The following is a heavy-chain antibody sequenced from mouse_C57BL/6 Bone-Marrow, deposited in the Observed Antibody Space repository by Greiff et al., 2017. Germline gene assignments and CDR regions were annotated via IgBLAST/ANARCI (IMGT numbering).Heavy chain of an antibody. CDR2: IYPGSGNT. V-gene: IGHV1-76*01. CDR3: ARGAYGGSYWYFDV. D-gene: IGHD1-1*01. J-gene: IGHJ1*03. Sequence: VQLQQSGAELVRPGASVKLSCKASGYTFTDYYINWVQQRPGQGLEWIARIYPGSGNTYYNEKFKGKATLTAEKSSSTAYMQLSSLTSEDSAVYFYARGAYGGSYWYFDVWGTGTTVTVSS. CDR1: GYTFTDYY.